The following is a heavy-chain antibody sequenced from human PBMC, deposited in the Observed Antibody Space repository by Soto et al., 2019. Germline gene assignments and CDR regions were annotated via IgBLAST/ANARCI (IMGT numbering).Heavy chain of an antibody. CDR1: GFTFSSYA. D-gene: IGHD3-22*01. Sequence: GGSLRLSCAASGFTFSSYAMHWVRQAPGKGLEWVAVISYDGSNKYYADSVKGRFTISRDNSKNTLYLQMNSLRDEDTAVYYCATHTDSSGYYYQAYWGQGTLVTVSS. V-gene: IGHV3-30-3*01. CDR3: ATHTDSSGYYYQAY. J-gene: IGHJ4*02. CDR2: ISYDGSNK.